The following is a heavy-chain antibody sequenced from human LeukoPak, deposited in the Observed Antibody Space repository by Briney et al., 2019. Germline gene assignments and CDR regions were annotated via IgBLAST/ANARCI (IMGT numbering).Heavy chain of an antibody. CDR2: INHSGTT. V-gene: IGHV4-34*01. J-gene: IGHJ4*02. CDR3: ARANDFWSGYLDY. D-gene: IGHD3-3*01. Sequence: KPSETLSLTCGVYGGSLSDFYWSWIRQPPGKGLEWIGEINHSGTTKYSPSLKSRVTISVDTSKNQFSLKLSSVTAADTAVYYCARANDFWSGYLDYWGQGTLVTVSS. CDR1: GGSLSDFY.